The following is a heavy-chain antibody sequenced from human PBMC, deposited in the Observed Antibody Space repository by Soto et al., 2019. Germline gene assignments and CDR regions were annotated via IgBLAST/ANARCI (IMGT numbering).Heavy chain of an antibody. D-gene: IGHD3-16*01. Sequence: QVQLVESGGGGVQPGSSLRLSCATSGFTFSSFVMHWVRQAPGKGLEWVAVLYHDGSNKYYADSVKGRFTISRDNSKSTLYLQMNGLRAEDTAVYYCASRVGAVDYWGQGTLVTVSS. CDR2: LYHDGSNK. V-gene: IGHV3-33*01. CDR1: GFTFSSFV. J-gene: IGHJ4*02. CDR3: ASRVGAVDY.